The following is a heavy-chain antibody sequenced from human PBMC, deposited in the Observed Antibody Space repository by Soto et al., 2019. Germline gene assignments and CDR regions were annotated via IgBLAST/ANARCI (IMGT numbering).Heavy chain of an antibody. D-gene: IGHD2-15*01. J-gene: IGHJ5*02. V-gene: IGHV4-34*01. CDR3: AKKVAIVGGVAAKVWFDP. Sequence: PSETLSLTCAVYGGSFSGYYWSWIRQPPGKGLEWIGEINHSGSTNYNPSLKSRVTISVDTSKNQFSLKLSSVTAADTAVYYCAKKVAIVGGVAAKVWFDPWGQGTLVTVSS. CDR2: INHSGST. CDR1: GGSFSGYY.